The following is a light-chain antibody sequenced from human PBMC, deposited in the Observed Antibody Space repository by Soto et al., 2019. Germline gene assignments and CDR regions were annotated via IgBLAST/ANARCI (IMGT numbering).Light chain of an antibody. CDR1: QSFKSSY. Sequence: EIVLTQSPGTLSLSPVDSATLSCRASQSFKSSYLAWYQQKPGQAPKLLIHGGSTRATGISDRFSGSGSGTDFTLTISRLEPEDFAVYYCQLYRTFGQGTKV. J-gene: IGKJ1*01. CDR3: QLYRT. CDR2: GGS. V-gene: IGKV3-20*01.